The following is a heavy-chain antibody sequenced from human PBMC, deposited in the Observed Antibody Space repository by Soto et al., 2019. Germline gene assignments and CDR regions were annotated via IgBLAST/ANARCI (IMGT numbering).Heavy chain of an antibody. J-gene: IGHJ4*02. Sequence: SETLSLTCAVYGGSFSGYYWSWIRQPPGKGLEWIGEINHSGSTNYNPSLKSRVTISVDTSKNQFSLKLSSVTAADTAVYYCARSPAMVRGVSRGDLDYWGQGTLVTVSS. V-gene: IGHV4-34*01. CDR1: GGSFSGYY. CDR2: INHSGST. D-gene: IGHD3-10*01. CDR3: ARSPAMVRGVSRGDLDY.